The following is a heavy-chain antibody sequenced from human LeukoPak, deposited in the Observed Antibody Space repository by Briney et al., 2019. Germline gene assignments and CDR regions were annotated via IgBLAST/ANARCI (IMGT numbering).Heavy chain of an antibody. J-gene: IGHJ4*02. CDR1: GYAFTGYY. V-gene: IGHV1-2*06. Sequence: ASVKVSCKASGYAFTGYYMHWVRQAPGQGLEWMGRINPNSGGTNYAQKFQGRVTMTRDTSISTAYMELSRLRSDDTAVYYCARDRAPSYYYGSGSYYNGPYFDYWGQGTLVTVSS. D-gene: IGHD3-10*01. CDR2: INPNSGGT. CDR3: ARDRAPSYYYGSGSYYNGPYFDY.